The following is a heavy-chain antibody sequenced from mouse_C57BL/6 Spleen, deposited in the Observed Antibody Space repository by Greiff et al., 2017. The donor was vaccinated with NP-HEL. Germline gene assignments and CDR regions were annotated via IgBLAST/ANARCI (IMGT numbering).Heavy chain of an antibody. J-gene: IGHJ2*01. D-gene: IGHD1-1*01. CDR2: IRTKANNHAT. CDR3: TMILRGDWYFDY. Sequence: EVKVEESGGGLVQPGGSMKLSCAASGFTFSDAWMDWVRQSPEKGLEWVAEIRTKANNHATYYAVSGNGRFTISRAASKSIVYLQMNSLKAEDTGIYYCTMILRGDWYFDYWGQGTTLTVSS. V-gene: IGHV6-6*01. CDR1: GFTFSDAW.